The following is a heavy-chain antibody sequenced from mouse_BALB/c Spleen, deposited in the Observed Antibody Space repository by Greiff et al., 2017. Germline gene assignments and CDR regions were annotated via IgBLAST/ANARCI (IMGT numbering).Heavy chain of an antibody. CDR2: IDPFNGGT. V-gene: IGHV1S135*01. D-gene: IGHD2-3*01. CDR1: GYSFTSYY. Sequence: VQLKESGPELMKPGASVKISCKASGYSFTSYYMHWVKQSHGKSLEWIGYIDPFNGGTSYNQKFKGKATLTVDKSSSTAYMHLSSLTSEDSAVYYCARGYWERGLPYWGEGTLVTVSA. J-gene: IGHJ3*01. CDR3: ARGYWERGLPY.